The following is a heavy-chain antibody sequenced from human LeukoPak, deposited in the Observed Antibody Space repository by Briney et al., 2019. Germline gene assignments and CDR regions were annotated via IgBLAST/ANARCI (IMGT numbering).Heavy chain of an antibody. V-gene: IGHV1-69*04. CDR2: IIPILGRA. CDR1: RCTHSSYA. D-gene: IGHD3-10*01. J-gene: IGHJ4*02. CDR3: AREALPRGSGSDCYFDY. Sequence: SVHDSLQATRCTHSSYAISWVRQAPGKGVEWVGRIIPILGRANYAQKFEGRVTITADKSTSTAYMKLSSQRSEDTAVYSCAREALPRGSGSDCYFDYWGQGTLVTVSS.